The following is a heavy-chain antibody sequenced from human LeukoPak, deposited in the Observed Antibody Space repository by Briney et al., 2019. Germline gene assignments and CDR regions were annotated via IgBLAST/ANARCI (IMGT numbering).Heavy chain of an antibody. V-gene: IGHV4-34*01. CDR2: INHSGST. J-gene: IGHJ4*02. Sequence: SETLSFTCAVYGGSFSGYYWSWIRQPPGKGLEWIGEINHSGSTNYNPSLKSRVTMSVDTSKNQFSLKLSSVTAADTAVFYCARRTGTYYYDSSGYSPWRYYFDYWGQGTLVTVSS. CDR1: GGSFSGYY. CDR3: ARRTGTYYYDSSGYSPWRYYFDY. D-gene: IGHD3-22*01.